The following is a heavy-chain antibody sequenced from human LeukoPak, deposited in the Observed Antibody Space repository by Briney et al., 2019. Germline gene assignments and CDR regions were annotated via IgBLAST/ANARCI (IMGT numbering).Heavy chain of an antibody. J-gene: IGHJ5*02. Sequence: PGRSLRLSCAASGFTFSSYGMHWVRQAPGKGLEWVAVISYDGSNKYYADSVKGRFTISRDNSKNTLYLQMNSLRAEDTAVYYCAKDGSYYYRWLDPWGQGTLVTVSS. CDR1: GFTFSSYG. CDR3: AKDGSYYYRWLDP. V-gene: IGHV3-30*18. D-gene: IGHD3-10*01. CDR2: ISYDGSNK.